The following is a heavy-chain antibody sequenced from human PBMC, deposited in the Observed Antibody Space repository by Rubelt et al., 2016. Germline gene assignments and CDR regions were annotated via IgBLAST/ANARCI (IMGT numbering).Heavy chain of an antibody. CDR3: ARVLTSMVRGVTLGY. V-gene: IGHV1-46*01. CDR1: GYTFTSYY. Sequence: QVQLVQSGAEVKKPGASVKVSCKASGYTFTSYYMHWVRQAPGQGLEWMGIINPSGGSTSYAQKCQGRVTMPRDTSISTAYMELSRLRSDDTAVYYCARVLTSMVRGVTLGYWGQGTLVTVSS. CDR2: INPSGGST. J-gene: IGHJ4*02. D-gene: IGHD3-10*01.